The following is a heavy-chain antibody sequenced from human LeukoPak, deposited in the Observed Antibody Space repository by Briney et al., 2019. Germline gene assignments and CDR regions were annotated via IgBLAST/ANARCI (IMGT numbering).Heavy chain of an antibody. Sequence: PGGSLRLSCAASGFTFSSYAMSWVRQAPGKGLESVSAISGSGGSTYYADSVKGRFTISRDNSKNTLYLQMNSLRAEDTAVYYCAKSTRRIPAATMGFDYWGQGTLVTVSS. D-gene: IGHD2-2*01. CDR1: GFTFSSYA. V-gene: IGHV3-23*01. CDR2: ISGSGGST. J-gene: IGHJ4*02. CDR3: AKSTRRIPAATMGFDY.